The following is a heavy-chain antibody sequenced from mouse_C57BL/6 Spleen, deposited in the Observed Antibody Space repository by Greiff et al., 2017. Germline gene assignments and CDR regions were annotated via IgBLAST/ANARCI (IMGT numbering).Heavy chain of an antibody. CDR3: ARGGIYYGNYGAMDY. CDR1: GYTFTSYW. CDR2: IAPNSGGT. D-gene: IGHD2-1*01. Sequence: QVQLQQPGAELVKPGASVKLSCKASGYTFTSYWMHWVKQRPGRGLEWIGRIAPNSGGTKYNEKFKSKATLTVDKPSSTAYMQLSSLTSEDSAVYYCARGGIYYGNYGAMDYWGQGTSVTVSS. J-gene: IGHJ4*01. V-gene: IGHV1-72*01.